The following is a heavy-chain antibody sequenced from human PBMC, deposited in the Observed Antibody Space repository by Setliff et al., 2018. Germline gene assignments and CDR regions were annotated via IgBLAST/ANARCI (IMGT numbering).Heavy chain of an antibody. D-gene: IGHD3-3*01. CDR3: ARGFWSGYFVLDY. CDR1: GSFSDYYW. J-gene: IGHJ4*02. CDR2: IYYDDDK. V-gene: IGHV2-5*02. Sequence: KPSETLSLTCTVYGGSFSDYYWGWIRQPPGKGLEWLALIYYDDDKRYNPSLESRLTITKDTSKNQVVLSMTNMDPADTGTFYCARGFWSGYFVLDYWGLGTLVTVSS.